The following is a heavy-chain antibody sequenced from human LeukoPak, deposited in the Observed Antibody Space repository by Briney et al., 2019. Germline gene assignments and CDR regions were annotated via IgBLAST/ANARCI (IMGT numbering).Heavy chain of an antibody. CDR3: ARKQYCSSTSCYIAEYFQH. D-gene: IGHD2-2*02. CDR1: GFTFSSYW. CDR2: IKQDGSEK. J-gene: IGHJ1*01. V-gene: IGHV3-7*03. Sequence: GGSLRLSCAASGFTFSSYWMSWVRQAPGKGLDWVANIKQDGSEKYYVDSVKGRFTISRDNAKNSLYLQMNSLRAEDTAVYYCARKQYCSSTSCYIAEYFQHWGQGTLVTVSS.